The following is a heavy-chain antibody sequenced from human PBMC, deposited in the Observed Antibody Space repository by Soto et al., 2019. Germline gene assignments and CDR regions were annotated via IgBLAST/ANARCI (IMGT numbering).Heavy chain of an antibody. CDR1: GGSISSGDYY. CDR2: IYYSGST. D-gene: IGHD7-27*01. V-gene: IGHV4-30-4*01. Sequence: QVQLQESGPGLVKPSQTLSLTCTVSGGSISSGDYYWSWIRQPPGKGLEWIGYIYYSGSTYYNPSLKTRVTIPVDTSKHQFSLKLSSVTAADTAVYYCARYGDLDAFDIWGQGKMVTVSS. CDR3: ARYGDLDAFDI. J-gene: IGHJ3*02.